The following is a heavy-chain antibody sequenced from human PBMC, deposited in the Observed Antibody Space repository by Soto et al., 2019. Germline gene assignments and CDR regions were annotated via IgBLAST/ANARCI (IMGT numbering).Heavy chain of an antibody. CDR2: INPKSGGT. Sequence: ASVKVSCKASGYSFTDYHIHWVRQAPGQGLEWLGRINPKSGGTSTAQKFQGWVTMTRDRSISTVYMELTRPRSDDTAVYFCARGHSTDCSNGVCSFFYNHEMDVWGPGTTVTV. CDR1: GYSFTDYH. CDR3: ARGHSTDCSNGVCSFFYNHEMDV. V-gene: IGHV1-2*04. D-gene: IGHD2-8*01. J-gene: IGHJ6*02.